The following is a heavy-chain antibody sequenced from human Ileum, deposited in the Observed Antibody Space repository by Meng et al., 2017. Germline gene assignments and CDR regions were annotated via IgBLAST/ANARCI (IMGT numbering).Heavy chain of an antibody. Sequence: GESLKISCAASGFTFRNYAMHWVRQAPGKGLEWVALISYDGNNKIYADSVKGRFTISRDNSKNTLYLQMNSLRAEDTAVYYCARDLSYYFDYWGQGPLVTVSS. CDR1: GFTFRNYA. V-gene: IGHV3-30*04. J-gene: IGHJ4*02. CDR2: ISYDGNNK. CDR3: ARDLSYYFDY.